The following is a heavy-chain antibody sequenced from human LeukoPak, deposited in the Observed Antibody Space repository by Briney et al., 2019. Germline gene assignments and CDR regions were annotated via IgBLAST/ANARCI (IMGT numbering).Heavy chain of an antibody. J-gene: IGHJ4*02. CDR3: ARDYYYDSSGYSFYFDY. D-gene: IGHD3-22*01. CDR2: ISYDGSNK. Sequence: GRSLRLSCAASGFTFSSYAMHWVRQAPGKGLEWVAVISYDGSNKYYADSVKGRFTISRDNSKNTLYLQMNSLRAEDTAVYYCARDYYYDSSGYSFYFDYWGQGTLVTVSS. V-gene: IGHV3-30-3*01. CDR1: GFTFSSYA.